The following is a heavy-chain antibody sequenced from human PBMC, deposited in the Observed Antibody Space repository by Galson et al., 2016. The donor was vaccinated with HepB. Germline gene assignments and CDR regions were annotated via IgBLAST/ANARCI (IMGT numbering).Heavy chain of an antibody. J-gene: IGHJ4*02. D-gene: IGHD3-10*01. CDR2: IFYSGSS. CDR1: GGSISSGGYS. Sequence: TLSLTCSVSGGSISSGGYSWSWIRQHPGKGLEWIGYIFYSGSSYYNPSLKSRVTISVDTSKNQFSLKLSSVTAADTAVYHCTCGLVRGVISFWGQGFLVGVSS. CDR3: TCGLVRGVISF. V-gene: IGHV4-31*03.